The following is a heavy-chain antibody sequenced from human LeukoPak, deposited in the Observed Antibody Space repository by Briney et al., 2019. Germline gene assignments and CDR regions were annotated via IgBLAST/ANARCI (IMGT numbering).Heavy chain of an antibody. J-gene: IGHJ4*02. CDR1: GYTFTSYA. D-gene: IGHD6-13*01. CDR3: ARTIAAAYFN. Sequence: ASVKVSCKASGYTFTSYAMHWVRQAPGQRLEWMGWINAGSGNTKYSQKFQGRVTITRDTSASTAYMELSSLRSEDTAVYYCARTIAAAYFNWGQGTLVTVSS. V-gene: IGHV1-3*01. CDR2: INAGSGNT.